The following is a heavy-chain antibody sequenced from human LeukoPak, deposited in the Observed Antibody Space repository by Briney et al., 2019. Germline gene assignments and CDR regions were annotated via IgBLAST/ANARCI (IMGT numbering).Heavy chain of an antibody. CDR1: GYTFTTYG. CDR3: ARCSDYDFWSGYLSP. V-gene: IGHV1-18*01. J-gene: IGHJ5*02. CDR2: ISTYNGNT. Sequence: ASVKVSCKASGYTFTTYGISWVRQAPGQWLGWMGWISTYNGNTKSAQKLQGRVTMTTDTSTSTAYMELRSLRSDDTAVYYCARCSDYDFWSGYLSPWGQGTLVTVSS. D-gene: IGHD3-3*01.